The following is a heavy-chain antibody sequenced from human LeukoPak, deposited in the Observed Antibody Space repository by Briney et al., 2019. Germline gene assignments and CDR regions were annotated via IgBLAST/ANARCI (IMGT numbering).Heavy chain of an antibody. D-gene: IGHD3-16*01. Sequence: GGSLRLSRVVSGFNFSNYWMNWVRQAPGKGLEWVANIKHDGSEKHYVDSVKGRFSISRDNAKKSLYLQMNSLRAEDTAVYYCARALSHCLDFWGQGTLVTVSS. CDR2: IKHDGSEK. CDR3: ARALSHCLDF. CDR1: GFNFSNYW. V-gene: IGHV3-7*01. J-gene: IGHJ4*02.